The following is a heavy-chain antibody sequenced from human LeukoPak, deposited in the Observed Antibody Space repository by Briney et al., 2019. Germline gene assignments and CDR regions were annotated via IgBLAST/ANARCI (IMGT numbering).Heavy chain of an antibody. V-gene: IGHV3-30*03. Sequence: GGSLRLSCAASGFTFTSYSMNWVRQAPGKGLEWVAVISYDGSNKYYADSVKGRFTISRDNSKNTLYLQMNSLRAEDTAVYYCAREGTFELWGAELNYFDYWGQGTLVTVSS. D-gene: IGHD1-26*01. CDR1: GFTFTSYS. CDR3: AREGTFELWGAELNYFDY. CDR2: ISYDGSNK. J-gene: IGHJ4*02.